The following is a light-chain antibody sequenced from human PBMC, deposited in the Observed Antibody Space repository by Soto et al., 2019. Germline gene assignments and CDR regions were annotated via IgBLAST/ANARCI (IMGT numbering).Light chain of an antibody. Sequence: DIQMTQSPSPLSASVGERVTITCRASQSINSSVNWYQHKPGQAPTLLISGATTMHSGVPSRFSGSGSGTDFTLTISSFQSEDFATYYCQQCFSPPWTFGHGTKVDFK. J-gene: IGKJ1*01. CDR1: QSINSS. V-gene: IGKV1-39*01. CDR3: QQCFSPPWT. CDR2: GAT.